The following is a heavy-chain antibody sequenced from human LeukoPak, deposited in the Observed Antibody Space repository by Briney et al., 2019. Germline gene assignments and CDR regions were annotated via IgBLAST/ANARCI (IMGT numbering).Heavy chain of an antibody. V-gene: IGHV4-59*08. CDR2: IFYVGST. CDR3: ARQQDVFDN. Sequence: SETLSLTCTVSGGSFTNSYWSWIRQPPGKGLEWIGYIFYVGSTNHNPSLKSRVTISIDTSKNQFSLKLSSVTAADTAVYYCARQQDVFDNWGQGTLLTVSS. J-gene: IGHJ4*02. CDR1: GGSFTNSY.